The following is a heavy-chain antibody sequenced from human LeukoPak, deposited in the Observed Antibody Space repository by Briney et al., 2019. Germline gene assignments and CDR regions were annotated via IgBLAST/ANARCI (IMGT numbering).Heavy chain of an antibody. Sequence: GGSLRLSCAASGFTFSSYNMNWVRQAPGKGLEWVSSISSSRSNIYYADSVKGRFTISRDNAKNSVYLQINSLRAEDTAVYYCAELGITMIGGVWGKGTTVTISS. V-gene: IGHV3-48*01. D-gene: IGHD3-10*02. CDR1: GFTFSSYN. J-gene: IGHJ6*04. CDR2: ISSSRSNI. CDR3: AELGITMIGGV.